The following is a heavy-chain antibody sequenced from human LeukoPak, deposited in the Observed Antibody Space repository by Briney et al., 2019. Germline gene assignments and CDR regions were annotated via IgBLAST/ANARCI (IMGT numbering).Heavy chain of an antibody. J-gene: IGHJ4*02. CDR2: IRGSDDST. D-gene: IGHD6-13*01. V-gene: IGHV3-23*01. CDR3: AKDTGPAAGITADY. CDR1: GFTFSSYA. Sequence: GGSLRLSCAASGFTFSSYAMTWVRQAPGKGLEWVSTIRGSDDSTYYADSVKGRFTISRDNSKNTLYLQMNSLRAEDTAIYYCAKDTGPAAGITADYWGQGTPVTVSS.